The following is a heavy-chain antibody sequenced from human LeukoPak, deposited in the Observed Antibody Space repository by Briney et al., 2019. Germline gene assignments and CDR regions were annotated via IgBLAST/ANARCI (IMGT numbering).Heavy chain of an antibody. Sequence: GGSLRLSCAASGFTFCSYGMSWVRQAPGKGLEWVSFITTTGATTSYADSVKGRFTISRDNLRNTLYMQMNSLRDEDTALYYCTIMHGYYDGSGYWVQWGQGTLVTVSS. CDR1: GFTFCSYG. CDR3: TIMHGYYDGSGYWVQ. J-gene: IGHJ4*02. V-gene: IGHV3-23*01. D-gene: IGHD3-22*01. CDR2: ITTTGATT.